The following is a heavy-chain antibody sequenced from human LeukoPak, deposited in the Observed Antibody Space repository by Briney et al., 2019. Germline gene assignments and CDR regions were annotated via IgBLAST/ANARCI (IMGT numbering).Heavy chain of an antibody. V-gene: IGHV3-23*01. D-gene: IGHD2-15*01. CDR3: ARAPVTSCRGAFCYPFDI. Sequence: GGSLRLSCAASGFTFSSYTMNWVRQAPGKGLEWVSATSSSDAGTYHAESVRGRFTISRDNPKNTLYLQMNSLRADDAAVYYCARAPVTSCRGAFCYPFDIWGQGTLVTVSS. CDR1: GFTFSSYT. J-gene: IGHJ4*02. CDR2: TSSSDAGT.